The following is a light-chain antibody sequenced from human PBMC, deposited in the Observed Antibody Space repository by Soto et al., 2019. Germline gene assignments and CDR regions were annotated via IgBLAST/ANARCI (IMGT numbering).Light chain of an antibody. CDR1: SSDVGGYNY. J-gene: IGLJ1*01. CDR3: SSYAGSNNLKV. CDR2: EVT. Sequence: QSVLTQPPSAYGSTGQSVTFSCTGTSSDVGGYNYVSWYQQHPGKAPKLMIYEVTKRPSGVPDRFSGSKSGNTASLTVSGLQAEDEADYYCSSYAGSNNLKVFGTGTKVTVL. V-gene: IGLV2-8*01.